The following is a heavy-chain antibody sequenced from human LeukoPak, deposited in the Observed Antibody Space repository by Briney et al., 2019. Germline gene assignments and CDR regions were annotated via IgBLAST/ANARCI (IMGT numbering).Heavy chain of an antibody. CDR1: GGSITGYY. CDR3: AREEFLHEIDSSGYFVY. Sequence: PSETLSLTCTVSGGSITGYYWNWIRQPAGQGLEWLGRVYSSGVGNYNPSLTSRVTMSVDTSKNQFSLKLTSLAAADTAVYYCAREEFLHEIDSSGYFVYWGQGTLVTVSS. CDR2: VYSSGVG. D-gene: IGHD3-22*01. J-gene: IGHJ4*02. V-gene: IGHV4-4*07.